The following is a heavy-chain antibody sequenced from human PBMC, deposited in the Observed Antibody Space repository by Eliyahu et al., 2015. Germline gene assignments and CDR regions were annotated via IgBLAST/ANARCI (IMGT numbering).Heavy chain of an antibody. CDR3: ARGRAYYYDSSGYYWI. V-gene: IGHV1-8*01. Sequence: VKVSCKASGYTFTSYDINWVRQATGQGLEWMGWMNPNSGNTGYAQKFQGRVTMTRNTSISTAYMELSSLRSEDTAVYYCARGRAYYYDSSGYYWIWGQGTLVTVSS. CDR2: MNPNSGNT. CDR1: GYTFTSYD. D-gene: IGHD3-22*01. J-gene: IGHJ4*02.